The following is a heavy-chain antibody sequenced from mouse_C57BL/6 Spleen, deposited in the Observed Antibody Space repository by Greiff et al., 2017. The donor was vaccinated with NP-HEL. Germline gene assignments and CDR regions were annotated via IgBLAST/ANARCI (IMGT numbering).Heavy chain of an antibody. V-gene: IGHV1-61*01. CDR1: GYTFTSYW. J-gene: IGHJ2*01. D-gene: IGHD3-2*02. Sequence: QVQLQQPGAELVRPGSSVKLSCKASGYTFTSYWMDWVKQRPGQGLEWIGNIYPSDSETHYNQKFKDKATLTVDKSSSTAYMQLSSLTSEDSAVYYCARGASSGYVEDYWGQGTTLTVSS. CDR2: IYPSDSET. CDR3: ARGASSGYVEDY.